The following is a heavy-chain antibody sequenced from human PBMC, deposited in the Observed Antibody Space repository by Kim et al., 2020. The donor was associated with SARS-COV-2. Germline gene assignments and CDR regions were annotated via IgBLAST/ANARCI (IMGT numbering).Heavy chain of an antibody. CDR3: ARDLTFGGEGKGY. J-gene: IGHJ4*02. D-gene: IGHD3-16*01. Sequence: YYADSVKGRFTISRDNSKNTLYLQMNSLRAEDTAVYYCARDLTFGGEGKGYWGQGTLVTVSS. V-gene: IGHV3-33*01.